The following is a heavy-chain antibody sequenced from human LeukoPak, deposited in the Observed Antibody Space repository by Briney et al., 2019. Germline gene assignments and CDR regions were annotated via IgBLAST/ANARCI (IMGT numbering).Heavy chain of an antibody. J-gene: IGHJ4*02. V-gene: IGHV3-66*02. CDR2: IYSGGST. CDR3: ARETRYDFWRGYFAY. D-gene: IGHD3-3*01. Sequence: GGSLRLSFAASGFTVISNDMSWVRQAPGKGLEWVSVIYSGGSTYYAESVKGRFTISRDNSKNTLYLKMNSLRAADTDVYYCARETRYDFWRGYFAYWGQGTLVTVSS. CDR1: GFTVISND.